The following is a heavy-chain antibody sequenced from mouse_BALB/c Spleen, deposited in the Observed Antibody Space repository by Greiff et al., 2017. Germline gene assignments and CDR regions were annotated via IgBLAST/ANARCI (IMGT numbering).Heavy chain of an antibody. CDR1: GFSLTSYG. CDR2: IWSGGST. V-gene: IGHV2-2*02. CDR3: AKEKDGITSGAWFAY. J-gene: IGHJ3*01. Sequence: QVQLKESGPGLVQPSQSLSITCTVSGFSLTSYGVHWVRQSPGKGLEWLGVIWSGGSTDYNAAFISRLSISKDNSKSQVFFKMNSLQANDTTIYYCAKEKDGITSGAWFAYWGQGTLVTVSA. D-gene: IGHD2-4*01.